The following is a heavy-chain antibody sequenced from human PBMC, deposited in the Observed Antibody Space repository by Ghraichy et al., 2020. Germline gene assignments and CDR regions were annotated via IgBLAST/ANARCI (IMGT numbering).Heavy chain of an antibody. J-gene: IGHJ5*02. Sequence: SETLSLTCAVYGGSFSGYYWSWIRQPPGKGLEWIGEINHSGSTNYNPSLKSRVTISVDTSKNQFSLKLSSVTAADTAVYYCARDHRASIAAAGTGWFDPWGQGTLVTVSS. CDR3: ARDHRASIAAAGTGWFDP. D-gene: IGHD6-13*01. CDR1: GGSFSGYY. V-gene: IGHV4-34*01. CDR2: INHSGST.